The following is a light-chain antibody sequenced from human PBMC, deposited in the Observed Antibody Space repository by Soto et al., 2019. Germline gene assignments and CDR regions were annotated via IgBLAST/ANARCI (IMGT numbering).Light chain of an antibody. CDR2: GAS. Sequence: EIVLTQSPGTLSLPPGERATLSCRASQNINSNLAWYQQKPGQAPRLLIYGASSRATGFPARFSGAGSGTEFTLTISSLQSEDFADYYCQQYNNWPRTFGQGTKVDIK. J-gene: IGKJ1*01. CDR3: QQYNNWPRT. V-gene: IGKV3-15*01. CDR1: QNINSN.